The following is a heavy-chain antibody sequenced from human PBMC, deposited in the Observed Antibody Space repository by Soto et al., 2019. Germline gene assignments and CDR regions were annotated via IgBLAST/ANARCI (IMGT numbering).Heavy chain of an antibody. CDR1: GGTFSSYT. V-gene: IGHV1-69*02. Sequence: SVKVSCKASGGTFSSYTISWVRQAPGQGLEWMGRIIPILGIANYAQKFQGRVTITADKSTSTAYMELSSLRSEDTAVYYCGRAYGVAAIPNDAFDIWGQGTMVTV. CDR2: IIPILGIA. CDR3: GRAYGVAAIPNDAFDI. J-gene: IGHJ3*02. D-gene: IGHD2-15*01.